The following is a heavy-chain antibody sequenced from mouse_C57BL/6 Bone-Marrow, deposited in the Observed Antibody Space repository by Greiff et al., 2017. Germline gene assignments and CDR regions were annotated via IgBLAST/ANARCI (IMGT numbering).Heavy chain of an antibody. Sequence: EVQVVESGGGLVKPGGSLKLSCAASGFTFSDYGMHWVRQAPEKGLEWVAYISSGSSTIYYADTVKGRFTISRDNAKTTLFLQMTSLRSEDTAMYYCARPRQLRLPAWFAYWGQGTLVTVSA. V-gene: IGHV5-17*01. CDR3: ARPRQLRLPAWFAY. CDR2: ISSGSSTI. D-gene: IGHD3-2*02. J-gene: IGHJ3*01. CDR1: GFTFSDYG.